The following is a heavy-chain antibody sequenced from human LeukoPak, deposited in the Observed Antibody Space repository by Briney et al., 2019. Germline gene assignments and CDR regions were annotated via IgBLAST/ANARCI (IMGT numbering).Heavy chain of an antibody. CDR3: AKDLAGGRRFGYYFDY. CDR1: GFTFSSYG. D-gene: IGHD3-16*01. J-gene: IGHJ4*02. Sequence: GGSLRLSCAASGFTFSSYGMHWVRQAPGKGLEWVAVISYDGSNKYYADSVKGRFTISRDNSKNTLYLQMNSLRAEDTAVYYCAKDLAGGRRFGYYFDYWGQGTLVTVSS. CDR2: ISYDGSNK. V-gene: IGHV3-30*18.